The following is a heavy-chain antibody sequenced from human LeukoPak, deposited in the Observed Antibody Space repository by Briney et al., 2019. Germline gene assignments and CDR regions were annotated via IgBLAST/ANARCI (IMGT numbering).Heavy chain of an antibody. V-gene: IGHV3-21*01. J-gene: IGHJ6*03. CDR3: AKDRCSNGVGCYYYYMDV. CDR1: GFTFSSYS. Sequence: PGGSLRLSRAASGFTFSSYSMNWVRQAPGKGLEWVSSISSSSSYIYYADSVKGRFTISRDNAKNSLYLQMNSLRAEDTAVYYCAKDRCSNGVGCYYYYMDVWGKGTTVTISS. D-gene: IGHD2-8*01. CDR2: ISSSSSYI.